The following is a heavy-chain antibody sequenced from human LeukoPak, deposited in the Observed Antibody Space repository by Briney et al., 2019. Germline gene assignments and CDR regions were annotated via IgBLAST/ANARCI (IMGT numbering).Heavy chain of an antibody. CDR1: GYTFTSYG. CDR3: ARSTVTTREYYGMDV. J-gene: IGHJ6*02. D-gene: IGHD4-17*01. CDR2: ISAYNGNT. V-gene: IGHV1-18*01. Sequence: XSVKVSCKASGYTFTSYGISWVRQAPGQGLEWMGWISAYNGNTNYAQKLQGRVTMTTDTSTSTAYMELRSLRSDDTAVYYCARSTVTTREYYGMDVWGQGTTVTVSS.